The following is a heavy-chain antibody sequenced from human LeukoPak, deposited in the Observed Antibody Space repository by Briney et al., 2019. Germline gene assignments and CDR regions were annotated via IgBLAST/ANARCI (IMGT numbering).Heavy chain of an antibody. V-gene: IGHV1-18*01. D-gene: IGHD3-9*01. CDR2: ISAYNGNT. J-gene: IGHJ4*02. CDR1: GYTFTSYG. Sequence: ASVKVSCKASGYTFTSYGISWVRQAPGQGLEWMGWISAYNGNTNYAQKLQGRVTMTTDTSTSTAYMELRSLRSDDTAVYYCARGPMGPGGYDILTGYYITPTSHNYFDYWGQGTLVTVSS. CDR3: ARGPMGPGGYDILTGYYITPTSHNYFDY.